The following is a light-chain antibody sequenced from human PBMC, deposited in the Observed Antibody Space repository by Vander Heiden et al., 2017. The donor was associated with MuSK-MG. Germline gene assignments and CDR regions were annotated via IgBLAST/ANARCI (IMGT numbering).Light chain of an antibody. V-gene: IGKV3-20*01. Sequence: EIVLTQSPGTLSLSPGERATLSCRASQSVSSNYLAWYQQKPGQAPRLLIYGASSRATGIPDRFSGSGSGTDFTLTISRLEPEDFAVYYCQHYVGSVSFGGGTKVEVK. CDR1: QSVSSNY. CDR3: QHYVGSVS. J-gene: IGKJ4*01. CDR2: GAS.